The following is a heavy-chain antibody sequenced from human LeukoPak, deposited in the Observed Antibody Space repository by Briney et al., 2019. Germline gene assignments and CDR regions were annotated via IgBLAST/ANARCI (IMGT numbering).Heavy chain of an antibody. D-gene: IGHD6-13*01. CDR3: ARYSSTWCFDY. CDR1: GGSISTYY. CDR2: IYYSGST. J-gene: IGHJ4*02. V-gene: IGHV4-59*12. Sequence: PSETLSLTCTVSGGSISTYYWSWIRHPPGKGLEWIGNIYYSGSTNYNPSLKSRVTISVDTSKNQFSLKLSSVTAADTAVYYCARYSSTWCFDYWGQGTLVTVSS.